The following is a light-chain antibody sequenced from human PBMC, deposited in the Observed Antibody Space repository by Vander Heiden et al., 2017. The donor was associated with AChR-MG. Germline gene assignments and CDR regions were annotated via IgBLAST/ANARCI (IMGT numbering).Light chain of an antibody. CDR3: QSYDSSLSGVV. Sequence: QSVLTPPPSVSGAPGQTVTISCTGCSSNIGAGYDVHWYQQLPGTAPNLLIYGNSNRPSGVPDRFSGSKSGTSASLAITGLQAEDEADYYCQSYDSSLSGVVFGGGTKLTVL. V-gene: IGLV1-40*01. CDR1: SSNIGAGYD. CDR2: GNS. J-gene: IGLJ2*01.